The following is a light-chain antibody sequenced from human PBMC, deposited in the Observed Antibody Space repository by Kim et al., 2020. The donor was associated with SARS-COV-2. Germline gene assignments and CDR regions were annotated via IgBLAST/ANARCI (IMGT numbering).Light chain of an antibody. CDR1: QAISNY. V-gene: IGKV1-27*01. CDR2: GAS. Sequence: ASVGDRVTITCRASQAISNYLAWYQQKPGQVPKLLIYGASTLQSGVPSRFSGSGSGTYFTVTISGLQPEDVATYYCQKYNSVPSTFGQGTKVEIK. CDR3: QKYNSVPST. J-gene: IGKJ1*01.